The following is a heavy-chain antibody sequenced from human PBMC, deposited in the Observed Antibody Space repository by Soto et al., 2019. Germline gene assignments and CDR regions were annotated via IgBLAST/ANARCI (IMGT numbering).Heavy chain of an antibody. CDR3: ATRAGTTPSPNPYYYYGMDV. D-gene: IGHD4-17*01. J-gene: IGHJ6*02. CDR1: GFTFSSYS. V-gene: IGHV3-21*01. CDR2: ISSSSSYI. Sequence: PGGSLRLSCAASGFTFSSYSMNWVRQAPGKGLEWVSSISSSSSYIYYADSVKGRFTISRDNAKNSLYLQMNSLRAEDTAVYYCATRAGTTPSPNPYYYYGMDVWGQGTTVTVSS.